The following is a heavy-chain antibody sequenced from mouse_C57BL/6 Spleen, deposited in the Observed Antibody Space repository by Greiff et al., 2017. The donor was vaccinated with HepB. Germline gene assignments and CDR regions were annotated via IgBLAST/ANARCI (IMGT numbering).Heavy chain of an antibody. CDR1: GFTFSDYY. D-gene: IGHD1-1*01. CDR3: ARRDYYGSSYVEFAY. CDR2: ISNGGGST. J-gene: IGHJ3*01. V-gene: IGHV5-12*01. Sequence: EVQLQESGGGLVQPGGSLKLSCAASGFTFSDYYMYWVRQTPEKRLEWVAYISNGGGSTYYPDTVKGRFTISRDNAKNTLYLQMSRLKSEDTAMYYCARRDYYGSSYVEFAYWGQVTLVTVSA.